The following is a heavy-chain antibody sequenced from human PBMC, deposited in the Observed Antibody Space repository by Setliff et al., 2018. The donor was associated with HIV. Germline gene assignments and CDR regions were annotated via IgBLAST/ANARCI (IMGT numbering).Heavy chain of an antibody. CDR1: GYTFTTYG. Sequence: ASVKVSCKASGYTFTTYGISWVRQAPGHGLEWMGWISPNFGHTNYAQNFLGRVTMTIDTSTSRAYMELRSLRSDDTAVYFCARLGSGWSDSYYYAMDIWGQGTTVTVS. D-gene: IGHD6-19*01. CDR2: ISPNFGHT. CDR3: ARLGSGWSDSYYYAMDI. J-gene: IGHJ6*02. V-gene: IGHV1-18*01.